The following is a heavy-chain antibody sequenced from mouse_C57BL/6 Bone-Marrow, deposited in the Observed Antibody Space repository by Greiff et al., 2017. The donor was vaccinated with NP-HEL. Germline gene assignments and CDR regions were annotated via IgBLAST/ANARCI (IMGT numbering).Heavy chain of an antibody. J-gene: IGHJ4*01. V-gene: IGHV1-63*01. CDR3: ARPITTVVATDAMDY. CDR1: GYTFTNYW. Sequence: VQLQQSGAELVRPGTSVKMSCKASGYTFTNYWIGWAKQRPGHGLEWIGDIYPGGGYTNYNEKFKGKATLTADKSSSTAYMQFSSLTSEDSAIYYCARPITTVVATDAMDYWGKGTSVTVSS. CDR2: IYPGGGYT. D-gene: IGHD1-1*01.